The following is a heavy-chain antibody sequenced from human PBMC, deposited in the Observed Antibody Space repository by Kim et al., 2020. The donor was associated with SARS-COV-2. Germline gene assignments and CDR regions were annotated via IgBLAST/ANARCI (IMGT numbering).Heavy chain of an antibody. V-gene: IGHV4-39*01. Sequence: SLKSRVTISVDTSKNHFSLQLSSVTAADTSVYYCARHSPRTLLGFDNWFDPWGQGTLVIVSS. CDR3: ARHSPRTLLGFDNWFDP. D-gene: IGHD2-21*01. J-gene: IGHJ5*02.